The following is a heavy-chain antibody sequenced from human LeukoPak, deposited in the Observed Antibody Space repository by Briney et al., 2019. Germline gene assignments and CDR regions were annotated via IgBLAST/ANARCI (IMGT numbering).Heavy chain of an antibody. D-gene: IGHD2-2*01. CDR3: ARHLGYCSSTGCYPYFDY. V-gene: IGHV5-51*01. CDR2: IYPGDSDT. Sequence: GESLKISCKGSGYSFTSYWIGWVRQMPGKGLEWMGIIYPGDSDTRYSPSFQGQVTISADKSISTAYLQWSSLKASDTAMYYCARHLGYCSSTGCYPYFDYWGQGTLVTVSS. J-gene: IGHJ4*02. CDR1: GYSFTSYW.